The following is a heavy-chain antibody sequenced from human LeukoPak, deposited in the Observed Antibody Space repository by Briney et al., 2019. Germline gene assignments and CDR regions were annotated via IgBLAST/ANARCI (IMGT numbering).Heavy chain of an antibody. D-gene: IGHD3-10*01. CDR3: AKHYMGSSYNRGLDY. CDR2: IYYSGLT. J-gene: IGHJ4*02. CDR1: GGSISSSTYY. V-gene: IGHV4-39*01. Sequence: SSETLSLTCTVSGGSISSSTYYWGWIRQPPGKGLGWNGSIYYSGLTYYNPSLESRVTISVDTSKNQFSLKLSSVTAADTAIYYCAKHYMGSSYNRGLDYWGQGTLVTVSS.